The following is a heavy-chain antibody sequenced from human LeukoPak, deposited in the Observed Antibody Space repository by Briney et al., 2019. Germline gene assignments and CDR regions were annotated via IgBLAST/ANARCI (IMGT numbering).Heavy chain of an antibody. V-gene: IGHV4-59*01. Sequence: SETLSLTCTVSGGSISPFYWNWIRQPPGKGLEWIGYIYYTGGTSYSPSLNSRATISVDTSKNQISLKLNSVTAADTAVYYCARGGRGYSGYDYLDYWGQGTLVTVSS. CDR3: ARGGRGYSGYDYLDY. D-gene: IGHD5-12*01. CDR1: GGSISPFY. CDR2: IYYTGGT. J-gene: IGHJ4*02.